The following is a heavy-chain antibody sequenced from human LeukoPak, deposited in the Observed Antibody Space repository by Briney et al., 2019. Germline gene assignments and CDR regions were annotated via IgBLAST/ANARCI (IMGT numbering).Heavy chain of an antibody. J-gene: IGHJ4*02. V-gene: IGHV1-2*02. D-gene: IGHD5-18*01. CDR3: ARVRGYSYGCDY. CDR2: INPNSGGT. Sequence: ASVKVSCKASGYTFTGYYMHWVRQAPGQGLEWMGWINPNSGGTNYAQKFQGRVTMTRDTSISTAYMELSRLRSDDMAVYYCARVRGYSYGCDYWGQGTLVTVSS. CDR1: GYTFTGYY.